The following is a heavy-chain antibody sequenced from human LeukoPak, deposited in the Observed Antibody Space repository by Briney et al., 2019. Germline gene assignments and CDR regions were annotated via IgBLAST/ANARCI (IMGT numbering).Heavy chain of an antibody. Sequence: GGSLRLSCAGSGFTFDNAWMTWVRQAPGKGLEWVGRIKSKSDGGTTDYAEPVKGRFTISREDSTNTLYLQMNSLKSEDTAVYYCTTAPCSTVTCHPDEAFDIWGQGTMVTVSS. D-gene: IGHD2-2*01. CDR2: IKSKSDGGTT. V-gene: IGHV3-15*05. J-gene: IGHJ3*02. CDR3: TTAPCSTVTCHPDEAFDI. CDR1: GFTFDNAW.